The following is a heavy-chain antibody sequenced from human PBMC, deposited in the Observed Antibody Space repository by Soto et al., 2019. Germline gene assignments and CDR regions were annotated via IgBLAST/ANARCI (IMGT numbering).Heavy chain of an antibody. CDR1: GGPISIGGYT. Sequence: TLSLTCAVYGGPISIGGYTWSWIRPHPVKGQEGIGYIYYSGSTYYNPSLNSRVTIPVDTSKNQFSLKLSAVTAADTAVYDGARVPKNLELRRYGTAGWGKGTTVT. CDR3: ARVPKNLELRRYGTAG. D-gene: IGHD1-7*01. CDR2: IYYSGST. V-gene: IGHV4-31*11. J-gene: IGHJ6*04.